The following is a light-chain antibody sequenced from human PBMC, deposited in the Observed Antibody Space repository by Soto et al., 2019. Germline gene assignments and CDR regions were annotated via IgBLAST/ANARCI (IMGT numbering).Light chain of an antibody. CDR2: GVS. CDR1: SSDVGAYNY. J-gene: IGLJ3*02. CDR3: SSYTSRNPPWM. Sequence: QSALTQPASVSGSPGQSITISCTGTSSDVGAYNYVSWYKQHPGKAPKLMIYGVSNRPSGVSNRFSGSKSGNTASLTISGLQDEDEAEYYCSSYTSRNPPWMFGGGNKLTVL. V-gene: IGLV2-14*01.